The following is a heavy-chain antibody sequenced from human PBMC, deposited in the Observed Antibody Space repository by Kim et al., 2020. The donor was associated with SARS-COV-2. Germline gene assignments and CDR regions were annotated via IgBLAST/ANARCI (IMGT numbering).Heavy chain of an antibody. V-gene: IGHV3-48*03. J-gene: IGHJ5*02. CDR3: ARAKWNDPSSRLNWFDP. CDR2: ISNTGTTI. D-gene: IGHD1-1*01. CDR1: GFTFNNYE. Sequence: GGSLRLSCAASGFTFNNYEMNWVRQAPGKGLEWISYISNTGTTIYYADSVKGRFTISRDNAKNSLYLQMNSLRAEDTAVYYCARAKWNDPSSRLNWFDPWGQGILVTVSS.